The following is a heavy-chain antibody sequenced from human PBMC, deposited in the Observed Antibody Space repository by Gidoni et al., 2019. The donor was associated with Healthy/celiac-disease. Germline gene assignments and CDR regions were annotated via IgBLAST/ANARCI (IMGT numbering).Heavy chain of an antibody. D-gene: IGHD6-19*01. CDR1: GGSISSYY. CDR3: AGRPSAVAGYDY. J-gene: IGHJ4*02. CDR2: IYYSGST. Sequence: QVQLQESGPGLVKPSETLSLTCTVSGGSISSYYWSWIRPPPGKGLEWIGYIYYSGSTNYHPSLKSRVTISVDTSKNQFSLKLSSVTAADTAVYYCAGRPSAVAGYDYWGQGTLVTVSS. V-gene: IGHV4-59*01.